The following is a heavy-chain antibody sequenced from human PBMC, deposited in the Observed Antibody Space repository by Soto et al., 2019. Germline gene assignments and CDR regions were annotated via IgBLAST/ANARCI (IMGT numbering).Heavy chain of an antibody. D-gene: IGHD6-13*01. CDR2: MNPNSGNT. J-gene: IGHJ5*02. CDR1: GYTFTSYD. CDR3: AIRVWGQQLVNFDP. Sequence: QVQLVQSGAEVKKPGASVKVSCKASGYTFTSYDINWVRQATGQGLEWMGWMNPNSGNTGYAQKFQGRDTMTRNTSISTAYMELSSLRSEDTAVYYCAIRVWGQQLVNFDPWGQGTLVTVSS. V-gene: IGHV1-8*01.